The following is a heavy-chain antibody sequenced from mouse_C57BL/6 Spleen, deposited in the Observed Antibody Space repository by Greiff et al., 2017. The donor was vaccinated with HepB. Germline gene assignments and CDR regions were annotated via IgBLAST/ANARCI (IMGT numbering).Heavy chain of an antibody. Sequence: EVKLMESGPGLVKPSQSLSLTCSVTGYSITSGYYWNWIRQFPGNKLEWMGYISYDGSNNYNPSLKNRISITRDTSKNQFFLKLNSVTTEDTATYYCAREREDSRYFDVWGTGTTVTVSS. CDR3: AREREDSRYFDV. CDR2: ISYDGSN. V-gene: IGHV3-6*01. J-gene: IGHJ1*03. CDR1: GYSITSGYY.